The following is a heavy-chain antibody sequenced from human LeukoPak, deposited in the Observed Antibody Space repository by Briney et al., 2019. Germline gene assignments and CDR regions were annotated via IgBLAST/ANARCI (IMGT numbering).Heavy chain of an antibody. D-gene: IGHD6-13*01. CDR2: IIPIFGTA. Sequence: SVKVSCKASGYTFTSYYMHWVRQAPGQGLEWMGGIIPIFGTANYAQKFQGRVTITADKSTSTAYMELSSLRSEDTAVYYCARGGYSSSFARSWGQGTLVTVSS. CDR3: ARGGYSSSFARS. V-gene: IGHV1-69*06. CDR1: GYTFTSYY. J-gene: IGHJ4*02.